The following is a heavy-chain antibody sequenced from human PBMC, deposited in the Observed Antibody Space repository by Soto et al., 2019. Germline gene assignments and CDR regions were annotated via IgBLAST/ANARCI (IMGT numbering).Heavy chain of an antibody. CDR3: ARGIAAAGTTNWFDP. CDR1: GGSISGGVHS. J-gene: IGHJ5*02. CDR2: IFDSGST. Sequence: SETLSLTCTVSGGSISGGVHSWSWIRQPPGKGLEWIGYIFDSGSTYYNPSLKSRLTISVDTSKNQFSLRLSSVTAADTAVYYCARGIAAAGTTNWFDPWGQGTLVTVSS. V-gene: IGHV4-30-4*02. D-gene: IGHD6-13*01.